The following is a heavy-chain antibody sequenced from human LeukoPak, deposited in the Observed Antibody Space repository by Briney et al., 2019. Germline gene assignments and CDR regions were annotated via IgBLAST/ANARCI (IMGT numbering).Heavy chain of an antibody. CDR2: INHSGST. J-gene: IGHJ6*04. V-gene: IGHV4-34*01. CDR3: ARGWGYCSGGSCYRNGMDV. CDR1: GGSFSGYY. Sequence: PSETLSLTCAVYGGSFSGYYWSWIRQPPGKGLEWIGEINHSGSTNYNPSLKSRVTISVDTSMNQFSLKLSSVTAADTAVYYCARGWGYCSGGSCYRNGMDVWGKGTTVTVSS. D-gene: IGHD2-15*01.